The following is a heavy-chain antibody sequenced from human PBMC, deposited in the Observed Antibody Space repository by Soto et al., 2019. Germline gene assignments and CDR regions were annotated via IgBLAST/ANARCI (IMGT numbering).Heavy chain of an antibody. CDR2: IYYSGST. CDR1: GGSISSSSYY. Sequence: SETLSLTCTVSGGSISSSSYYWGWIRQPPGKGLEWIGSIYYSGSTYYNPSLKSRVTISVDTSKNQFSLKLSSVTAADTAVYYCASTPSDYYGSGSYYTGRAFDIWGQGTMVTVS. V-gene: IGHV4-39*01. J-gene: IGHJ3*02. CDR3: ASTPSDYYGSGSYYTGRAFDI. D-gene: IGHD3-10*01.